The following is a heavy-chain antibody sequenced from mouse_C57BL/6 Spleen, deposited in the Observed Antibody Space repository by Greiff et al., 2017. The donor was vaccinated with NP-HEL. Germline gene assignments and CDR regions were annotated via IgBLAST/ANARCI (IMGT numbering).Heavy chain of an antibody. Sequence: VQLQQSGPELVKPGASVKISCKASGYSFTGYYMNWVKQSPEKSLELIGEINPSTGGTTYNQKFKAKATLTVDKSSSTAYMQLKSLTSEDSAVYYCARRDYYGSSRDYWGQGTTLTVSS. CDR1: GYSFTGYY. D-gene: IGHD1-1*01. CDR2: INPSTGGT. V-gene: IGHV1-42*01. CDR3: ARRDYYGSSRDY. J-gene: IGHJ2*01.